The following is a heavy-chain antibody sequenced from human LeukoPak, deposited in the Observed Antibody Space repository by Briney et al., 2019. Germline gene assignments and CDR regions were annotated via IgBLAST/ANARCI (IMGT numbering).Heavy chain of an antibody. J-gene: IGHJ6*02. CDR3: AKAERYSSSWRLSYYYGMDV. Sequence: GGSLRLSCAASGFTFSSYGMHWVRQAPGKGLEWVAVISYDGSNKYYADSVKGRFTISRDNSKNTLYLQMNSLRAEDTAVYYCAKAERYSSSWRLSYYYGMDVWGQGTTVTVSS. D-gene: IGHD6-13*01. CDR2: ISYDGSNK. V-gene: IGHV3-30*18. CDR1: GFTFSSYG.